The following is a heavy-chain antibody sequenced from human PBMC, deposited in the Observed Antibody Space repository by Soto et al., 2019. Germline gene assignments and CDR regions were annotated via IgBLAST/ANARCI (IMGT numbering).Heavy chain of an antibody. J-gene: IGHJ3*02. CDR2: FDPEDGET. CDR1: GYTLTELS. V-gene: IGHV1-24*01. D-gene: IGHD3-3*01. CDR3: ATDLTFFGVVYAFDT. Sequence: SVKVSCKVSGYTLTELSMHWVRQAPGKGLEWMGRFDPEDGETIYAQKFQSRVTMTEDTSTDTAYMELSSLRSEDTAVYYCATDLTFFGVVYAFDTWGLGTMVTVSS.